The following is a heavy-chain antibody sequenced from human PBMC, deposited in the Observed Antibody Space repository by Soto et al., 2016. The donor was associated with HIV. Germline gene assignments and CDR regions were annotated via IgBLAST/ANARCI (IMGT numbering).Heavy chain of an antibody. CDR2: IYHSGST. D-gene: IGHD1-1*01. Sequence: QVQLQESGPGLVEPSGTLSLTCAVSGYSISSGYYWGWIRQPPGKGLEWIGSIYHSGSTYYNSSLKSRVTISVDTSKNQFSLKLRSVTAADTAVYYCARVAKARKERYFDYWGQGTLVTVSS. CDR3: ARVAKARKERYFDY. J-gene: IGHJ4*02. V-gene: IGHV4-38-2*01. CDR1: GYSISSGYY.